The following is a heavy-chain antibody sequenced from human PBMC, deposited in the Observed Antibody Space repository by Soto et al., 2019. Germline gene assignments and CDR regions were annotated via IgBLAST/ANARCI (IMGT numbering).Heavy chain of an antibody. V-gene: IGHV3-23*01. D-gene: IGHD3-22*01. CDR2: ISGSGGST. CDR1: GFTFSSYA. J-gene: IGHJ6*02. Sequence: GGSLRLSCAASGFTFSSYAMSWVRQAPGKGLEWVSAISGSGGSTYYADSVKGRFTISRDNSKNTLYLQMNSLRAEDTAGYYCAKDSCYYDYSGYSAVWGQGTTVNGSS. CDR3: AKDSCYYDYSGYSAV.